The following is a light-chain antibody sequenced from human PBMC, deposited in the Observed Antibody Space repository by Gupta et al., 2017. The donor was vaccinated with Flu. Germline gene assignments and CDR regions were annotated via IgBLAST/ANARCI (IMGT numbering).Light chain of an antibody. CDR2: AAS. Sequence: DIHMTQSPSSLSASVGDRVTITCRASQTNSIYLNWYQQKPGNAPKLLIFAASRLQSGVPSRFSGSGSGTDFTLTINSLPPEDFAAYYCQQSYTNPASFGQGTXLEI. CDR3: QQSYTNPAS. V-gene: IGKV1-39*01. J-gene: IGKJ2*03. CDR1: QTNSIY.